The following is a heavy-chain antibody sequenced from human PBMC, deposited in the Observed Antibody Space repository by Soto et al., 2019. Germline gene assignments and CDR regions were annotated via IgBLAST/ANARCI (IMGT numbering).Heavy chain of an antibody. CDR3: AKGARYYDFWSGPSYYYYMDV. V-gene: IGHV3-23*01. J-gene: IGHJ6*03. D-gene: IGHD3-3*01. CDR2: ISGSGGST. Sequence: GGSLRLSCAASGFTFSSYAMSWVRQAPGKGLEWVSAISGSGGSTYYADSVKGRFTISRDNSKNTLYLQMNSLRAEDTAVYYCAKGARYYDFWSGPSYYYYMDVWGKGTTVTVSS. CDR1: GFTFSSYA.